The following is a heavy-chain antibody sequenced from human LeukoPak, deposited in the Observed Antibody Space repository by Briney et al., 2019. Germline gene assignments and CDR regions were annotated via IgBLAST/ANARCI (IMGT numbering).Heavy chain of an antibody. CDR3: ARKPAMALYYFDY. Sequence: ASVKVPCKASGYTFTGYYMHWVRQAPGQGLEWMGWINPNSGGTNYAQKFQGRVTMTRDTSISTAYMELSRLRSDDTAVYYCARKPAMALYYFDYWGQGTLVTVSS. V-gene: IGHV1-2*02. CDR1: GYTFTGYY. D-gene: IGHD5-18*01. J-gene: IGHJ4*02. CDR2: INPNSGGT.